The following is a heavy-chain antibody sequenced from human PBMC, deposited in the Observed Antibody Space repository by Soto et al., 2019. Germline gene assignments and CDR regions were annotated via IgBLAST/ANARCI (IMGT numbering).Heavy chain of an antibody. CDR3: ARDRGLGTTGDLDC. V-gene: IGHV4-30-2*01. Sequence: SETLSLTCAVSGGSISSGGYSWSWIRQPPGKGLEWIGYIYHSGSTYYNPSLKSRVTISVDRSKNQFSLKLSSVTAADTAVYYCARDRGLGTTGDLDCWGQGTLVTVSS. CDR2: IYHSGST. D-gene: IGHD1-7*01. CDR1: GGSISSGGYS. J-gene: IGHJ4*02.